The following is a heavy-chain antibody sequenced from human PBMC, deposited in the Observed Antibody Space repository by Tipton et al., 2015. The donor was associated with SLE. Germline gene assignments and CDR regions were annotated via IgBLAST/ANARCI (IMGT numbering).Heavy chain of an antibody. J-gene: IGHJ6*02. CDR2: INHSGST. CDR1: GGSFSGYY. D-gene: IGHD2-8*01. Sequence: TLSLTCAVYGGSFSGYYWSWIRQPPGKGLEWIGEINHSGSTNYNPSLKSRVTISVDTSKNQFSLKLSSVTAADTAVYYCAGPGVVLMVYANPYSYYGMYVWGQGTTVTVSS. CDR3: AGPGVVLMVYANPYSYYGMYV. V-gene: IGHV4-34*01.